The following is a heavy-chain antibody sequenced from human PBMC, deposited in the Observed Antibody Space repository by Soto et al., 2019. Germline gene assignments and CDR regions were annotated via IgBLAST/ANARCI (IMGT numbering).Heavy chain of an antibody. Sequence: ASVKVSCKASGCTFIRHGISWVRQAPGQGLEWVGWISPYTSDTKYGQKFQGRVTMTTDTSTSTAHLELRTLRSDDTAMYYCAADSSGSTADYHYYYGMDIWGQGTTVTVSS. CDR3: AADSSGSTADYHYYYGMDI. J-gene: IGHJ6*02. D-gene: IGHD3-22*01. CDR1: GCTFIRHG. V-gene: IGHV1-18*01. CDR2: ISPYTSDT.